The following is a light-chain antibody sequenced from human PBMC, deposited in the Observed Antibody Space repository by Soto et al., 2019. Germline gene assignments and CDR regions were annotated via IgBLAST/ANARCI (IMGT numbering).Light chain of an antibody. V-gene: IGLV2-11*01. CDR2: DVS. CDR3: RSYAGSPYVV. CDR1: SSDVGGYNY. Sequence: QSALTQSRSESGSPGQSVTISCTGTSSDVGGYNYVSWYQQHPGKAPKLMIYDVSKRPSGVPDRFSGSKSGNTASLTISGLQAEDEADYYCRSYAGSPYVVFGGGTKVTVL. J-gene: IGLJ2*01.